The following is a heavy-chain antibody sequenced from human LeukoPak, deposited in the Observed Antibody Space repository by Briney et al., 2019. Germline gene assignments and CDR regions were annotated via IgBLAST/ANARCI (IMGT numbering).Heavy chain of an antibody. CDR2: IYPGDSDT. D-gene: IGHD6-13*01. Sequence: GESLKISCKGSGYSFTSYWIGWVRQMPGKGLEWMGIIYPGDSDTRYSPSFQGQVTISADKSISTAYLQWSSLKASDTAMYYCARVRFHFGSSWSDFDYWGQGTLVTVSS. CDR1: GYSFTSYW. V-gene: IGHV5-51*01. CDR3: ARVRFHFGSSWSDFDY. J-gene: IGHJ4*02.